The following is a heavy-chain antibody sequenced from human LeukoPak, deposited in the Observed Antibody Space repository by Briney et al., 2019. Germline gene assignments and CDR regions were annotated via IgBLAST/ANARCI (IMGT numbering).Heavy chain of an antibody. Sequence: GGSLRLSCAASGLNVSTNNMNWVRQAPGKGLEWVSVIYRGGSTLNANSVKGRFTISRDSSRNTLFLQMNSLRAEDTAVYYCARGYSSADYWGQETLVTVSS. CDR2: IYRGGST. CDR1: GLNVSTNN. J-gene: IGHJ4*02. D-gene: IGHD5-18*01. CDR3: ARGYSSADY. V-gene: IGHV3-53*01.